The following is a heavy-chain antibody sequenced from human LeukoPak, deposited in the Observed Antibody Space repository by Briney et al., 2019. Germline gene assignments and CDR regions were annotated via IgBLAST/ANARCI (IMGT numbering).Heavy chain of an antibody. J-gene: IGHJ5*02. Sequence: SETLSLTCTASGGSISSYYWSWIRQPPGKGLEWIGYIYYSGSTNYNPSLKSRVTISVDTSKNQFSLKLSSVTAADTAVYYCARERGDYDSSGYYHWGLRTLVTVSS. D-gene: IGHD3-22*01. CDR1: GGSISSYY. V-gene: IGHV4-59*01. CDR2: IYYSGST. CDR3: ARERGDYDSSGYYH.